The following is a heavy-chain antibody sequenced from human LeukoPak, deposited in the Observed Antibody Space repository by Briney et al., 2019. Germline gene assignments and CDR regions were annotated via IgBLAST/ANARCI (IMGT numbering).Heavy chain of an antibody. Sequence: ASVKVSCKASGYTFTSYDINWVRQATGQGLEWMGWMNPNSGNTGYAQKFQGRVAMTRNTSITTAYMELSSLRSEDTAVYYCARGLGRTAMVTRGGVRFDYWGQGTLVTVSS. D-gene: IGHD5-18*01. CDR1: GYTFTSYD. J-gene: IGHJ4*02. CDR2: MNPNSGNT. CDR3: ARGLGRTAMVTRGGVRFDY. V-gene: IGHV1-8*01.